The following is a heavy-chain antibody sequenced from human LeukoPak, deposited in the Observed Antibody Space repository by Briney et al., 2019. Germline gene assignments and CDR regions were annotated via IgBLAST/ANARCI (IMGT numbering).Heavy chain of an antibody. CDR1: GFTFDDYA. Sequence: GGSLRLSCAASGFTFDDYAMDWVRHPPGKGLEWVSFISWNGGSIGYADSVKRRITISRDNAKNSLYLQMNSLRAEDTALYHCAKSLSYFDWSPLNYWGQGTLVTVSS. CDR3: AKSLSYFDWSPLNY. CDR2: ISWNGGSI. J-gene: IGHJ4*02. D-gene: IGHD3-9*01. V-gene: IGHV3-9*01.